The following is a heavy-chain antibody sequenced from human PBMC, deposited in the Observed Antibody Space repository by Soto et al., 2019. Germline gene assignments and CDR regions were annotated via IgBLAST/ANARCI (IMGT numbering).Heavy chain of an antibody. Sequence: LSLTFAVYVGSFSGYYWSWIRQPPGKGLEWIGEINHSGSTNYNPSLKSRVTISVDTSKNQFSLKLSSVTAADTAVYYCARGQRRYYYYYGMDVWGQGTTVTVSS. J-gene: IGHJ6*02. CDR3: ARGQRRYYYYYGMDV. CDR1: VGSFSGYY. CDR2: INHSGST. V-gene: IGHV4-34*01.